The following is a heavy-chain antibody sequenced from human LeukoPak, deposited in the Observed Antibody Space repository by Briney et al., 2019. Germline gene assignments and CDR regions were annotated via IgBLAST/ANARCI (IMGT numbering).Heavy chain of an antibody. Sequence: SVKVSCKAPGVAFSSYAISWVRQAPGQGLEWMGGIIPIFGTANYAQKFQGRVTITADESTSTAYMELSSLRSEDTAVYYCARGHYAFWSPHGYWGQGTLVTFSS. CDR3: ARGHYAFWSPHGY. CDR1: GVAFSSYA. CDR2: IIPIFGTA. J-gene: IGHJ4*02. V-gene: IGHV1-69*13. D-gene: IGHD3-3*01.